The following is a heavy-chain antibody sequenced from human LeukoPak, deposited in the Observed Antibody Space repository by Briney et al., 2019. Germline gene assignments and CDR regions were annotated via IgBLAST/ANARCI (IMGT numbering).Heavy chain of an antibody. Sequence: GGSLRLSCAASGFSFNYNAMSWVRQAPGKGLEWVSGISGSGGRTFYADAVKGRFTISRDSSKNTLYLHMNNLRDDDTAVYYCAKDIWGGTAMVFDYWGQGTLVTVSS. CDR2: ISGSGGRT. V-gene: IGHV3-23*01. CDR1: GFSFNYNA. J-gene: IGHJ4*02. CDR3: AKDIWGGTAMVFDY. D-gene: IGHD5-18*01.